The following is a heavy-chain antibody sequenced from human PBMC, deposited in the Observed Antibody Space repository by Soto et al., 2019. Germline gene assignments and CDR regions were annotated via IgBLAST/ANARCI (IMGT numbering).Heavy chain of an antibody. V-gene: IGHV5-51*01. CDR1: GYSFTSYW. D-gene: IGHD3-10*01. Sequence: GESLKISCKGSGYSFTSYWIGWVRQMPGKGLEWMGIIYPGDSDTRYSRSFQGQVTISADKSISTAYLQWSSLKASDTAMYYCARHRKEDTMVRGVINPANDERVNWFDPWGQGTLVTVSS. J-gene: IGHJ5*02. CDR2: IYPGDSDT. CDR3: ARHRKEDTMVRGVINPANDERVNWFDP.